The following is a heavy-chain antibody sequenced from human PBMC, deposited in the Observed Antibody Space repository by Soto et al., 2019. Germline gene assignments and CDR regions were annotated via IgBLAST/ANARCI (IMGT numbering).Heavy chain of an antibody. V-gene: IGHV3-11*05. Sequence: LRLSCAASRFTFRFSDYYMSWIRQAPGKGLEWISYISTGSGYTNYADSVKGRFTISRDTAKNSLYLQMNSLRAEDTAIYYCARVVYYDIPTALASWGHGTLVTVSS. CDR2: ISTGSGYT. D-gene: IGHD3-9*01. CDR3: ARVVYYDIPTALAS. J-gene: IGHJ5*01. CDR1: RFTFRFSDYY.